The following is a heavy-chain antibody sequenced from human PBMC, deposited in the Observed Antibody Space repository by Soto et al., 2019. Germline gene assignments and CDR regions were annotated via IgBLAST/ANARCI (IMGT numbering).Heavy chain of an antibody. D-gene: IGHD2-8*02. V-gene: IGHV4-34*01. CDR3: ARDKITGLFDY. CDR2: INHSGST. J-gene: IGHJ4*02. CDR1: GGSFSGYH. Sequence: PSETLCLTCAVYGGSFSGYHWTWIRQPPGTGLEWIGEINHSGSTNYNPSLKSRVTISVDTSKNQFSLKLTSVTAADTAVYYCARDKITGLFDYWGQGTLVTVS.